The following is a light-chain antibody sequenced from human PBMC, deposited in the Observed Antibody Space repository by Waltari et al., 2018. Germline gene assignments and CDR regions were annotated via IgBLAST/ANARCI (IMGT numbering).Light chain of an antibody. V-gene: IGLV4-69*01. CDR2: LRSDGTY. J-gene: IGLJ3*02. CDR1: RGHSNFA. CDR3: QTWGTGIGV. Sequence: QLILTQSPSASASRGASVKLTCTLSRGHSNFATAWHQQRPEKGPRFLMQLRSDGTYSRADGIPGRFSGSSSGAERYLTISSLQSEDEADYYCQTWGTGIGVFGGGTKLTVL.